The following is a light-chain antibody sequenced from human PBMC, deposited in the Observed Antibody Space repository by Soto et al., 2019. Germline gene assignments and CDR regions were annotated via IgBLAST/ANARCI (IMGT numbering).Light chain of an antibody. CDR1: QGISSW. V-gene: IGKV1-12*01. Sequence: DIQMTQSPPSVSASVGARVTITCRASQGISSWLAWYQQKPGNAPKLLIYTASSLQSGVPSRFSGSGSGRDFTLTISSLQPEDFATYFCQQAHSFPFTFGPGTKVDVK. J-gene: IGKJ3*01. CDR2: TAS. CDR3: QQAHSFPFT.